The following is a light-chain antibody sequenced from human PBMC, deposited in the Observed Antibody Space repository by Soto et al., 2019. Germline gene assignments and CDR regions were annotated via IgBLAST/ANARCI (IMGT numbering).Light chain of an antibody. V-gene: IGKV3-15*01. CDR2: GAS. CDR1: QSVSSS. Sequence: EIVVTQSPATLSVSPGERVTLSCRASQSVSSSLAWYQQRPGQAPRLLIYGASTRATGFPARFSGSGSGTEFTLTISSLQSEDFAVYYCQQYNNWPLTFGGGTKVDIK. J-gene: IGKJ4*01. CDR3: QQYNNWPLT.